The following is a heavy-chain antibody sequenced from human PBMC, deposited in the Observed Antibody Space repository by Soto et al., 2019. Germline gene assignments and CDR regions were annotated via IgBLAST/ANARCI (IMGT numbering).Heavy chain of an antibody. Sequence: VGSLRLSCSASEFTFGDYAMHWVRQAPGKGLEHVSSISSKGDTTHYTDSVKGRFTVSRDNSKNTLYFLMSSLRVEDTAVYYCVKDSAKYPYCGMDFSGQPTTLTLSS. CDR1: EFTFGDYA. J-gene: IGHJ6*02. CDR3: VKDSAKYPYCGMDF. CDR2: ISSKGDTT. D-gene: IGHD2-2*02. V-gene: IGHV3-64D*06.